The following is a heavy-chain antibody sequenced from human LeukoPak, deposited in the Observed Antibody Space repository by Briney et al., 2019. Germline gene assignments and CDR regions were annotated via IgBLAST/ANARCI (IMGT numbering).Heavy chain of an antibody. V-gene: IGHV3-21*01. CDR3: ARKTFGEIGDY. CDR1: GFTFSSYS. J-gene: IGHJ4*02. CDR2: ISSSSYI. Sequence: GGSLRLSCAASGFTFSSYSMNWVRQAPGKGLEWVSSISSSSYIYYADSVKGRFTISRDNAKNSLYLQMNSLRAEDTAVYYCARKTFGEIGDYWGQGTLVTVSS. D-gene: IGHD3-10*01.